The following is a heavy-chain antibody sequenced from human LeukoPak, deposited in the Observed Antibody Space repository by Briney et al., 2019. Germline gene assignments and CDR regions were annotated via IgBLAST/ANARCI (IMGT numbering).Heavy chain of an antibody. CDR3: ARAGTAVAFGEFDY. D-gene: IGHD6-19*01. CDR1: GGSISSYY. V-gene: IGHV4-59*01. Sequence: SETLSLTCTVSGGSISSYYWGWIRQPPGKGLEWIGYIYYSGSTNYNPSLKSRVTMSVDTSKNQFSLKLYSVTAADTAVYYCARAGTAVAFGEFDYWGQGTLVTVSS. J-gene: IGHJ4*02. CDR2: IYYSGST.